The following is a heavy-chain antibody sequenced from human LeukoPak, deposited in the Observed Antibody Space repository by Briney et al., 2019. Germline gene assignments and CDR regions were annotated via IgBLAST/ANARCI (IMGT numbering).Heavy chain of an antibody. CDR1: GGSITSVDYY. CDR3: ARVRGSRYYYYYYMDV. D-gene: IGHD1-26*01. V-gene: IGHV4-30-4*01. Sequence: SQTLSLTCTVSGGSITSVDYYWSWIRQPPGKGLEWIGYIYYSGTTYYNPSLKSRVTISVDTSKNQFSLKLSSVTAADTAVYYCARVRGSRYYYYYYMDVWGKGTTVTVSS. CDR2: IYYSGTT. J-gene: IGHJ6*03.